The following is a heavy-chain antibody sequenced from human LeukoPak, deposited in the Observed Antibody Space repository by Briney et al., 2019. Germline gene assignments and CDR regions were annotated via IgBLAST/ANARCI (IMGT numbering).Heavy chain of an antibody. D-gene: IGHD3-3*01. Sequence: SETLSLTCAVSGGSISSGGYSWSWIRQPPGKGLEWIGYIYYSGNTNYNPSLKSRVTMSLDKSKNQFSLKLSSVTAADTAVYYCARNGHYSIDYWGQGTPVTVSS. CDR3: ARNGHYSIDY. CDR1: GGSISSGGYS. V-gene: IGHV4-61*08. CDR2: IYYSGNT. J-gene: IGHJ4*02.